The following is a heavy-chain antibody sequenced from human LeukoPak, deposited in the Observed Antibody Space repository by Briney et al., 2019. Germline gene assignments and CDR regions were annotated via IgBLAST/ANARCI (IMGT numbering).Heavy chain of an antibody. J-gene: IGHJ4*02. CDR2: IRYDGSNK. D-gene: IGHD6-13*01. CDR3: AKGGPRGIAAAGLFDY. CDR1: GFTFSSYG. Sequence: RPGGSLRLSCAASGFTFSSYGMHWVRQAPGKGLEWVAFIRYDGSNKYYADSVKGRFTISRDNSKNTLYLQMNSLRAEDTAVYYCAKGGPRGIAAAGLFDYWGQGTLVTVSS. V-gene: IGHV3-30*02.